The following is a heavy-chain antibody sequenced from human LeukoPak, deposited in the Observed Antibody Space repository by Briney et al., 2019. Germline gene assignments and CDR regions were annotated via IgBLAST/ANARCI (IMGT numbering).Heavy chain of an antibody. CDR3: ARAAGHYFDY. CDR2: ITSTSTDL. V-gene: IGHV3-21*01. CDR1: GFSFRSYS. J-gene: IGHJ4*02. Sequence: GSLRLSCAAAGFSFRSYSMNWVRQAPGKGLEWVSFITSTSTDLFYADSVKGRFTVSRDNARNSLYLQMNNLRAEDTAVYYCARAAGHYFDYWGQGSLVTVSS.